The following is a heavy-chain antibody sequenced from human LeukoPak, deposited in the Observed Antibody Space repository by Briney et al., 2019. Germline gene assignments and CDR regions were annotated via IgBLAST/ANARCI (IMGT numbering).Heavy chain of an antibody. CDR3: ARGQSRAIAVAAPSGWFDP. D-gene: IGHD6-19*01. CDR2: IDLSGST. J-gene: IGHJ5*02. V-gene: IGHV4-61*02. Sequence: SQTLSLTCTVSGGSITTGNYIWSWLRQPAGKGLEWIGRIDLSGSTDYSPSLKTRVTISLDTSKNHFSLKLSSVTAADTAVYYCARGQSRAIAVAAPSGWFDPWGQGTLVTVSS. CDR1: GGSITTGNYI.